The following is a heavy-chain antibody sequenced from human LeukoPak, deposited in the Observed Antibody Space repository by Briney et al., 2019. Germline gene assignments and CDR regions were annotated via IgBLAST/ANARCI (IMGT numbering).Heavy chain of an antibody. CDR1: GYTFTSYA. D-gene: IGHD6-19*01. CDR2: INAGNGNT. CDR3: ARTGRSSGWYDY. V-gene: IGHV1-3*01. Sequence: ASVKVSCKASGYTFTSYAMHWVRQAPGQRLEWMGWINAGNGNTKYPQKFQGRVTITRDTSASTAYMELSSLRSEDTAVYYCARTGRSSGWYDYWGQGTLVTVSS. J-gene: IGHJ4*02.